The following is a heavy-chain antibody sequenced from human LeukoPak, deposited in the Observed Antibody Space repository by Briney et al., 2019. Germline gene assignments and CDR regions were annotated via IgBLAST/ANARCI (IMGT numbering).Heavy chain of an antibody. V-gene: IGHV1-18*01. Sequence: GASVKVSCKASGYIFNTNGINWVRQAPGQGLEWMGWINSNTGTTNYAQNFQDRVTMTTDTSTSTAFMELRSLRSDDTAMYYCARDGFQGSRWSNWFDPWGQGTLAIVSS. D-gene: IGHD6-13*01. J-gene: IGHJ5*02. CDR1: GYIFNTNG. CDR3: ARDGFQGSRWSNWFDP. CDR2: INSNTGTT.